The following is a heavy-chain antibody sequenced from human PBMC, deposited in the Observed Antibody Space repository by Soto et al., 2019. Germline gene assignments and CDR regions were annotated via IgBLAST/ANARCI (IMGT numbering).Heavy chain of an antibody. CDR3: ARVYSGSYSDS. CDR2: IFHSGST. CDR1: GGSISSNDW. V-gene: IGHV4-4*02. D-gene: IGHD1-26*01. J-gene: IGHJ4*02. Sequence: PSETLSLTCAVSGGSISSNDWWTWVRQPPGKGLEWIGEIFHSGSTNYNPSLKTRLTISVDKSKNQFSLKLSSVTAADTAVYYCARVYSGSYSDSWGRGTLVTVSS.